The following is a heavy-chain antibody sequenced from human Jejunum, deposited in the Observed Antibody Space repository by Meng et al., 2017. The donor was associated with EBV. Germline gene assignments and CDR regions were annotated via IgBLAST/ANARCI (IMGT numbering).Heavy chain of an antibody. D-gene: IGHD1-1*01. CDR3: ARASLERLLEY. V-gene: IGHV4-4*02. CDR2: VYHSGST. Sequence: QVQLQQWGAGLLKPSETLSLTCAVSSDSISNSNWWSWVRQPPGKGLEWIGEVYHSGSTYYNPSLESRVTISIDTSKSQFSLSLNSVTAADTAVYYCARASLERLLEYWGQGTLVTVSS. J-gene: IGHJ4*02. CDR1: SDSISNSNW.